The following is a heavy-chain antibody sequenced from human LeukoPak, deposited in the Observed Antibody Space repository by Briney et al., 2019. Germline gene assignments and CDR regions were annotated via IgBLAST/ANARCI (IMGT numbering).Heavy chain of an antibody. CDR2: ITYDGSNK. J-gene: IGHJ4*02. CDR1: GFTFSSYA. CDR3: AREVTMVRGRSLDY. D-gene: IGHD3-10*01. V-gene: IGHV3-30-3*01. Sequence: GGSLRLSCAASGFTFSSYAMSWVRQAPGKGLEWVAVITYDGSNKYYADSVKGRFTISRDNSKNTLYLQMNSLRAEDTAVYYCAREVTMVRGRSLDYWGQGTLVTVSS.